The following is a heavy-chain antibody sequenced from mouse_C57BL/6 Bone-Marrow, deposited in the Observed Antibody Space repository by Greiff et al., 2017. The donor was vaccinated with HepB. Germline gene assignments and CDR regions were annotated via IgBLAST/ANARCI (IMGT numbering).Heavy chain of an antibody. CDR1: GFNIKDYY. Sequence: LVESGAELVRPGASVKLSCTASGFNIKDYYMHWVKQRPEQGLERIGRIDPEDGDTEYAPKFQGKATMTADTSSNTAYPQLSSLTSEDTAVYYCTTPPIYYDYPYAMDYWGQGTSVTVSS. CDR3: TTPPIYYDYPYAMDY. J-gene: IGHJ4*01. CDR2: IDPEDGDT. D-gene: IGHD2-4*01. V-gene: IGHV14-1*01.